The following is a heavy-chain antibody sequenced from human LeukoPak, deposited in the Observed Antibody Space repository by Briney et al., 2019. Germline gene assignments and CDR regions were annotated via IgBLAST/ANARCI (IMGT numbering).Heavy chain of an antibody. CDR2: IYYSGST. V-gene: IGHV4-59*01. CDR1: GGSISSYY. Sequence: SETLSLTCTVSGGSISSYYWSWFRQPPGKGLEWIGYIYYSGSTNYNPSLKSRVTISVDTSKNQFSLKLSSVTAADTAVYYCARGCSSTSCQIGSALVYWGQGTLVTVSS. J-gene: IGHJ4*02. CDR3: ARGCSSTSCQIGSALVY. D-gene: IGHD2-2*01.